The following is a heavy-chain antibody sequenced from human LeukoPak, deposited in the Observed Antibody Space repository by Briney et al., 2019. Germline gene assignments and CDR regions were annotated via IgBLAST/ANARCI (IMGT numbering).Heavy chain of an antibody. J-gene: IGHJ4*02. V-gene: IGHV3-21*01. Sequence: GGSLRLSCAASGFTFNTYSMNWVRQAPGKGLEWVSSISSSSSYIYYADSVKGRFTISRDNAKNSLYLQMNSLRAEDTAVYYCARSQIVEFDYWGRGTLVTVSS. CDR2: ISSSSSYI. D-gene: IGHD1-26*01. CDR3: ARSQIVEFDY. CDR1: GFTFNTYS.